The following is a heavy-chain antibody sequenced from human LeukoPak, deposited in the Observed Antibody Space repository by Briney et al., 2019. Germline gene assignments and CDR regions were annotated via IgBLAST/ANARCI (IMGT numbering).Heavy chain of an antibody. V-gene: IGHV3-23*01. D-gene: IGHD3-16*01. CDR2: TFQGGGEI. Sequence: GGSLRLSRAASGFTFSNYGMNWVRQPPGKGLEWVSSTFQGGGEIHYADSVRGRFTISRDNSRSTLFLQMNSLRGEDTAIYYCATYRQVMLPFESWGQGTLVTVSS. CDR3: ATYRQVMLPFES. J-gene: IGHJ4*02. CDR1: GFTFSNYG.